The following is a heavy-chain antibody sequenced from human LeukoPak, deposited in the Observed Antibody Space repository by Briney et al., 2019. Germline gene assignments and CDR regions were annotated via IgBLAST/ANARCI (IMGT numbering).Heavy chain of an antibody. CDR3: SRAVVPAASLYYYYYYMDV. CDR2: IIPIFGTA. D-gene: IGHD2-2*01. Sequence: ASVKVSCKASGGTFSSYAISWVRQAPGQGLELMGGIIPIFGTANYAQKFQGRVTITADESTSTAYMELSSLRSEDTAVYYCSRAVVPAASLYYYYYYMDVWGKGTTVTVSS. J-gene: IGHJ6*03. CDR1: GGTFSSYA. V-gene: IGHV1-69*01.